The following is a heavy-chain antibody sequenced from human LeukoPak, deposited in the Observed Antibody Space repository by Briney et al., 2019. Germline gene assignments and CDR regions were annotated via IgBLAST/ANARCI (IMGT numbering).Heavy chain of an antibody. CDR3: AKYSGYDSRA. CDR2: ISGRGGSP. CDR1: GFTFSSYA. Sequence: GGSLSLSCAASGFTFSSYAMSWVRQAPGRGLEGVSAISGRGGSPYYADSVTGRFTISRDNSKNTLYLQMNSLRAEDTAVYYCAKYSGYDSRAWGQGTLVTVSS. V-gene: IGHV3-23*01. D-gene: IGHD5-12*01. J-gene: IGHJ5*02.